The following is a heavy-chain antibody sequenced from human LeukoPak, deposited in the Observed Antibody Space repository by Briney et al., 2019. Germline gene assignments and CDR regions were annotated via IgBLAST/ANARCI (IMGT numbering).Heavy chain of an antibody. CDR1: GFTFSSYT. J-gene: IGHJ4*02. V-gene: IGHV3-33*01. CDR3: ASPGGSGSYQLDY. Sequence: GKSLRLSCAASGFTFSSYTMHWVRQAPGKGLEWVAVIWYDGSNKYYADSVRGRFTISRDNSNNTLYLQMNSLRAEDTAVYYCASPGGSGSYQLDYWGQGTLVTVSS. CDR2: IWYDGSNK. D-gene: IGHD3-10*01.